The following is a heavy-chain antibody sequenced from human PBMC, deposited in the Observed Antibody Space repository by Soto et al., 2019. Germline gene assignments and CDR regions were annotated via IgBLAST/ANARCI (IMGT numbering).Heavy chain of an antibody. V-gene: IGHV4-59*01. J-gene: IGHJ3*02. Sequence: SETLSLTCTVSGGSISSYYWSWIRQPPGKGLEWIGYIYYSGSTNYNPSLKSRVTISVDTSKNQFSLKLSSVTAADTAVYYCAKRLNYGDYEAFDIWGQGTMVTVSS. D-gene: IGHD4-17*01. CDR1: GGSISSYY. CDR2: IYYSGST. CDR3: AKRLNYGDYEAFDI.